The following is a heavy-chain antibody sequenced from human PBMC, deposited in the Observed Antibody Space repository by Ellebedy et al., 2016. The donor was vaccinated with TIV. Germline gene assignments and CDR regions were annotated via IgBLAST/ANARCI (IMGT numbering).Heavy chain of an antibody. CDR1: GFTFSSYS. J-gene: IGHJ4*02. Sequence: GESLKISXAASGFTFSSYSMNWVRQAPGKGLEWVSSISSSSSYIYYADSVKGRFTISRDNAKNSLYLQMNSLRAEDTAVYYCAMSPYGSSFDYWGQGTLVTVSS. CDR3: AMSPYGSSFDY. V-gene: IGHV3-21*01. D-gene: IGHD3-10*01. CDR2: ISSSSSYI.